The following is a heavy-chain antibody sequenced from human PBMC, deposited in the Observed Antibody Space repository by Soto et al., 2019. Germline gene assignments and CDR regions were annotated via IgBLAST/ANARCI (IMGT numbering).Heavy chain of an antibody. V-gene: IGHV1-69*01. CDR2: IIPIFGTA. CDR1: GGTFSSYA. CDR3: ARALTSYSRSPPPSTGTKHYYYGMAV. D-gene: IGHD6-6*01. Sequence: QVQLVQSGAEVKKPGSSVKVSCKASGGTFSSYAISWVRQAPGQGLEWMGGIIPIFGTANYAQTFQGRVTITEDESTSTSYTELSSLRSEHTAVYDSARALTSYSRSPPPSTGTKHYYYGMAVWGHGTTFTVSS. J-gene: IGHJ6*02.